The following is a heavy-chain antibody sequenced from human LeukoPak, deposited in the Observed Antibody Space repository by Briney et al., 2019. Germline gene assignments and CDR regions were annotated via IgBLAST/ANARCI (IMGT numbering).Heavy chain of an antibody. D-gene: IGHD6-19*01. CDR2: IYYSGST. V-gene: IGHV4-59*08. J-gene: IGHJ4*01. Sequence: PSETLSLTCTVSGGSISSYYWSWIRQPPGKGLEWIGYIYYSGSTKYNPSLKSRVTISVDTSKNQFSLKLSSVTAADTAVYYCARHEGSGWYYFDYWGQGTLVTVSS. CDR1: GGSISSYY. CDR3: ARHEGSGWYYFDY.